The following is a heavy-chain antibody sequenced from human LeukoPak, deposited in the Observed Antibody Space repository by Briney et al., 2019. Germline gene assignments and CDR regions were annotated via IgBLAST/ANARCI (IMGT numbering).Heavy chain of an antibody. D-gene: IGHD2-2*01. CDR2: ISGSGGST. J-gene: IGHJ4*02. CDR3: AKGDGEGGWCGSTSCLLAGY. CDR1: GFTFSSYA. V-gene: IGHV3-23*01. Sequence: GGSLRLSCAASGFTFSSYAMSWVRQAPGKGLERVSAISGSGGSTYYADSVKGRFTISRDNSKNTLYLQMNSLRAEDTAVYYCAKGDGEGGWCGSTSCLLAGYWGQGTLVTVSS.